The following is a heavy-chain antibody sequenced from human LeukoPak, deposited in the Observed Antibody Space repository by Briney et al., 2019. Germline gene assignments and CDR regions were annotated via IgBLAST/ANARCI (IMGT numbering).Heavy chain of an antibody. J-gene: IGHJ4*02. Sequence: GGSLRLSCAASGFTFSGCGMHWVRQAPGKGLEWVAFIWYDGRDKYYADSVKGRFTISRDNSKNTLYLQMNSLRAEDTAMYYCAKDPYSYGSYFDYRGQGTLVTVSS. CDR2: IWYDGRDK. CDR3: AKDPYSYGSYFDY. CDR1: GFTFSGCG. V-gene: IGHV3-30*02. D-gene: IGHD5-18*01.